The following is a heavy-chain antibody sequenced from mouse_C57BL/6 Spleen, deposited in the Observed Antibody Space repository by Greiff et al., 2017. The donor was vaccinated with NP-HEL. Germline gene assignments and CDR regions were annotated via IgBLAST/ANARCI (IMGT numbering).Heavy chain of an antibody. CDR1: GSSLTSYG. V-gene: IGHV2-2*01. D-gene: IGHD1-1*01. CDR2: IWSGGST. CDR3: ARNYYYGNSRHWYFAV. J-gene: IGHJ1*03. Sequence: QVQLQQSGPGLVQPSQSLSITCTVSGSSLTSYGVHWVRQSPGKGLEWLGVIWSGGSTDYNAAFISRLSISKDNSKSQVFFKMNSLQADATAIYYCARNYYYGNSRHWYFAVRRTATPVPFSS.